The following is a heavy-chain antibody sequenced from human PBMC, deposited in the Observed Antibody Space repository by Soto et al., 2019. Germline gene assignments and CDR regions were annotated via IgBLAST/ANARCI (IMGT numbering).Heavy chain of an antibody. J-gene: IGHJ6*02. D-gene: IGHD1-1*01. V-gene: IGHV4-30-4*01. CDR3: ARDLWVEPELYYYGMDV. CDR1: GDSISSADYY. Sequence: SETLSLTCTVSGDSISSADYYWSWIRQTPGKGLEWIGHIFYSGTTYYNPSLKSRLTISIDTSKNHFSLRLTSVTAADTAVYYCARDLWVEPELYYYGMDVWGQGTTVTVSS. CDR2: IFYSGTT.